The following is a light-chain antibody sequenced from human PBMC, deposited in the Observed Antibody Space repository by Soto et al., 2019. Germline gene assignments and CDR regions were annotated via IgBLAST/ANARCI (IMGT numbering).Light chain of an antibody. CDR2: EAS. Sequence: DIQMTQSPSTLSASIGDRVTITCRASQSISSRLAWYQQKPGKAPKLLIHEASSLESGVPSRFSGSGSETEFTLTISSLQPDDFATYYCQQYNSYPLTFGGGTMVEIK. J-gene: IGKJ4*01. V-gene: IGKV1-5*03. CDR3: QQYNSYPLT. CDR1: QSISSR.